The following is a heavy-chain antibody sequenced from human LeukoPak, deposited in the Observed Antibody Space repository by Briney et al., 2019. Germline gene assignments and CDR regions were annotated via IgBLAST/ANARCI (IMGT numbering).Heavy chain of an antibody. CDR2: INPNSGGT. V-gene: IGHV1-2*04. CDR3: GKLGTDDAFDI. Sequence: ASVKVSCKASGYTFTGYYMHWVRQAPGQGLEWMGWINPNSGGTNYAQKFQGWVTMTRDTSISTAYMELRSLRSDDTAVYYCGKLGTDDAFDIWGQGTMVTVSS. CDR1: GYTFTGYY. J-gene: IGHJ3*02. D-gene: IGHD7-27*01.